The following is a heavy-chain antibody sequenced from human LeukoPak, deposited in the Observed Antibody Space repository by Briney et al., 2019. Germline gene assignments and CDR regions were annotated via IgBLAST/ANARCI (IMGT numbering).Heavy chain of an antibody. CDR3: STVGSGATVLDSYDY. J-gene: IGHJ4*02. CDR1: GFTFSRYS. CDR2: IASGRGHP. D-gene: IGHD3/OR15-3a*01. V-gene: IGHV3-21*06. Sequence: GGSLTLSCAPSGFTFSRYSMNWVRQPPGTGLEWVSIIASGRGHPYYGDSVKGPFTISRDNARNLLYLEMSSLRVDDTAVYYCSTVGSGATVLDSYDYWGQGTLVTVYS.